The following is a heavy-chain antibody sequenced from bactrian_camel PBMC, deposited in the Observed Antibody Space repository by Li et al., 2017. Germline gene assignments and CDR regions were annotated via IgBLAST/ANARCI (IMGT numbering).Heavy chain of an antibody. CDR2: RDSHGRT. D-gene: IGHD3*01. V-gene: IGHV3S42*01. CDR3: AARGLGADCSGPRRSSAEYVY. CDR1: TFYYNNWC. Sequence: VQLVESGGGSVEPGGSLILSCSTSTFYYNNWCLGWFRQAPGKSREGLAARDSHGRTSYAESVKGRFTISQGNAENTLYLQMNSLKSEDTTMYFCAARGLGADCSGPRRSSAEYVYWGQGTQVTVS. J-gene: IGHJ4*01.